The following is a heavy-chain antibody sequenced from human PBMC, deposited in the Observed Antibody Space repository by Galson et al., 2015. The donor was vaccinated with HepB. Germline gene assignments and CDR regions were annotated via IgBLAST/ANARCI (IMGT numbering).Heavy chain of an antibody. CDR2: IYSGGST. D-gene: IGHD3-22*01. Sequence: SLRLSCAASGFTVSSNYMSWVRQAPGKGLEWVSVIYSGGSTYYADSVKGRFTISRDNSKNTLYLQMNSLRAEDTAVYYCARALSSMIVPDWGQGTLVTVSS. J-gene: IGHJ4*02. CDR3: ARALSSMIVPD. V-gene: IGHV3-53*01. CDR1: GFTVSSNY.